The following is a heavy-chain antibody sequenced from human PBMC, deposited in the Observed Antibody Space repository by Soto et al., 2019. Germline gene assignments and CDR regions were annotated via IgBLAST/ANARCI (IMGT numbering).Heavy chain of an antibody. CDR3: ARLFIACAPESYYTGLEV. CDR2: INHSGIP. Sequence: SETLSLTCAVYGGSFSGYYWSWIRQPPGKGLEWIGEINHSGIPNYTPSLKSRLTLSVDPSKNQFSLKLNSVTAADTANYYCARLFIACAPESYYTGLEVWGQGATVTVS. CDR1: GGSFSGYY. V-gene: IGHV4-34*01. J-gene: IGHJ6*02. D-gene: IGHD6-13*01.